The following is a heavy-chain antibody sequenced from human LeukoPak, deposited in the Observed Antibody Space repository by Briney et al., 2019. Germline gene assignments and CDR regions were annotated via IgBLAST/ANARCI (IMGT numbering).Heavy chain of an antibody. D-gene: IGHD3-10*01. CDR1: GYTFSSYG. Sequence: ASVKVSCKASGYTFSSYGISWVRQAPGQGLEWMGWISAYNGDTNFAQKFQGRVTVTRDTSISTAYMELSGLRSDDTAVYYCARPARTSGSYFDWGQGTLVTVSS. V-gene: IGHV1-18*01. CDR3: ARPARTSGSYFD. CDR2: ISAYNGDT. J-gene: IGHJ4*02.